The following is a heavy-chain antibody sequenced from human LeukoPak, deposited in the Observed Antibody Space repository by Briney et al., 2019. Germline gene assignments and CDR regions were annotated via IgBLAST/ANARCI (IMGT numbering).Heavy chain of an antibody. V-gene: IGHV3-23*01. CDR2: ISGSGGST. D-gene: IGHD1-26*01. CDR3: AKDQGYSGSYYSDY. Sequence: GGSLILSCAASGFTFSSYAMSWVRQAPGKGLEWVSAISGSGGSTYYADSVKGRFTISRDNSKNTLYLQMNSLRAEDTAVYYCAKDQGYSGSYYSDYWGQGTLVTVSS. CDR1: GFTFSSYA. J-gene: IGHJ4*02.